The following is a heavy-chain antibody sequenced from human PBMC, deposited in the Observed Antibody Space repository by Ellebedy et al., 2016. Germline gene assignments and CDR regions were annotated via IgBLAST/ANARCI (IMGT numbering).Heavy chain of an antibody. CDR3: ARGRGYSYGWGYYFDY. CDR2: IYHSGST. J-gene: IGHJ4*02. Sequence: SETLSLXCAVSGGSISSGGYSWSWIRQPPGKGLEWIGYIYHSGSTYYNPSLKSRVTISVDRSKNQFSLKLSSVTAADTAVYYCARGRGYSYGWGYYFDYWGQGTLVTVSS. D-gene: IGHD5-18*01. V-gene: IGHV4-30-2*01. CDR1: GGSISSGGYS.